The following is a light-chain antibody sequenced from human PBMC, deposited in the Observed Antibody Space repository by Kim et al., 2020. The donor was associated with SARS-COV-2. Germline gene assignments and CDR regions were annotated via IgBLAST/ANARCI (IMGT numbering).Light chain of an antibody. J-gene: IGKJ4*01. CDR3: QQYNDWPLLT. Sequence: IVMTQSPAPLSVSPGERVTLSCRASQSVKNNLAWYQQRPGQAPRLLIYGASTRATDISARFSGSGSETEFTLTIRSLQSEDLAVYYCQQYNDWPLLTFGGGTKVDIK. CDR1: QSVKNN. V-gene: IGKV3-15*01. CDR2: GAS.